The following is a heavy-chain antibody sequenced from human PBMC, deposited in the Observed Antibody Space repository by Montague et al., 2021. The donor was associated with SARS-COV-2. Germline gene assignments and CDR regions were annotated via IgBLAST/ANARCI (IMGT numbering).Heavy chain of an antibody. CDR3: VRGIEAAGSYDY. Sequence: CAISGDSVSSNSATWNWIRRSPSRGLEWLGRTYYRSMRKSDYARSVKSRIAINPDTSKNQFSLQLSSVTPEDTALYYCVRGIEAAGSYDYWGQGTLVTVSS. D-gene: IGHD6-13*01. J-gene: IGHJ4*02. V-gene: IGHV6-1*01. CDR2: TYYRSMRKS. CDR1: GDSVSSNSAT.